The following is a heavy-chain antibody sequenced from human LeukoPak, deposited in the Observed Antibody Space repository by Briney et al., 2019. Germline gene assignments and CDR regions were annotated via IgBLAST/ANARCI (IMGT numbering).Heavy chain of an antibody. CDR3: ARHTDDLGYFQH. CDR1: GYTFTVYY. J-gene: IGHJ1*01. Sequence: ASVKVSCKASGYTFTVYYMHWVRQAPGQGLEWMGWINPNSGGTNYAQKFQGRVTMTRDTSISTAYMELSRLRSDDTAVYYCARHTDDLGYFQHWGQGTLVTVSS. V-gene: IGHV1-2*02. CDR2: INPNSGGT. D-gene: IGHD3-16*01.